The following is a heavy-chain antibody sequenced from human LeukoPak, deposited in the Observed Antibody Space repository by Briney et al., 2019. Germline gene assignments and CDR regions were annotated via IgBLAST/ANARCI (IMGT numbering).Heavy chain of an antibody. Sequence: GESLKISCKGFRYSLSTYWIGWVRQPPGGGLEWMGIIHPGDYTTQYTSSFQGQVTISVDKSTGTAYLQWNSLKASDTAMYYCASRDYGSTWSDPWGQGTLVTVSS. D-gene: IGHD4/OR15-4a*01. CDR2: IHPGDYTT. CDR1: RYSLSTYW. CDR3: ASRDYGSTWSDP. J-gene: IGHJ5*02. V-gene: IGHV5-51*01.